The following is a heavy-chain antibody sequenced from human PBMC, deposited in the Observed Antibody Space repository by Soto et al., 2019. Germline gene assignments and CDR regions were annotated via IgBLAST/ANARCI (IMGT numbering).Heavy chain of an antibody. D-gene: IGHD6-19*01. J-gene: IGHJ4*02. CDR1: GGSISSSSYY. V-gene: IGHV4-39*01. CDR3: ARGEDSSGWPVQFDS. Sequence: QLQLQESGPGLVKPSETLSLTGTVSGGSISSSSYYWGWIRQPPGKGRAWIGSISYSGSTYYNPSPTSRVTISVDTSKNQCSLKLSSVTAADTAVYYCARGEDSSGWPVQFDSGGQGTLVTVSS. CDR2: ISYSGST.